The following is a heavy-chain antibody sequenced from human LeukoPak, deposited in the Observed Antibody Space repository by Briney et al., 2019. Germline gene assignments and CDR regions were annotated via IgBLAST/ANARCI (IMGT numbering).Heavy chain of an antibody. Sequence: SETLSLTCAVSGGSFSGYYWSWIRQPPGKGLEWIGSIYYSGSTYYNPSLKSRVSVSVDTSKNQFSLRLSSVTAADTAVYYCARDRSGGYGLRWDYFDYWGQGTLVTVSS. D-gene: IGHD5-12*01. CDR2: IYYSGST. CDR3: ARDRSGGYGLRWDYFDY. V-gene: IGHV4-34*01. J-gene: IGHJ4*02. CDR1: GGSFSGYY.